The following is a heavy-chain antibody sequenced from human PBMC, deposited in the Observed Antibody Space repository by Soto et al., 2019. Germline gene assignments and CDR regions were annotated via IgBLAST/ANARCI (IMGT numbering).Heavy chain of an antibody. Sequence: GGSVRLSCAASGFTFSSSWIHWIRQVPGKGLLWVSRINGYGGLTAYADSVEGRFTISRDNAKNTVFLQMNSLRAEDTAVYYCARGCISDDILEAWGQGTLVTVSS. CDR2: INGYGGLT. CDR1: GFTFSSSW. V-gene: IGHV3-74*03. D-gene: IGHD3-3*02. CDR3: ARGCISDDILEA. J-gene: IGHJ5*02.